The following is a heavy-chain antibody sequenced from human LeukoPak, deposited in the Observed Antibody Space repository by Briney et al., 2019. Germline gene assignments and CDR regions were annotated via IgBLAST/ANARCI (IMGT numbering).Heavy chain of an antibody. V-gene: IGHV4-39*07. D-gene: IGHD3-10*01. CDR2: IYYSGST. Sequence: PSETLSLTCTVSGGSISSSSYYWGWIRQPPGKGLEWIGSIYYSGSTYYNPSLKSRVTISVDRSKNQFSLKLSSVTAADTAVYYCARVSPLNNITMVRVQGFEMDYWGQGTLVTVSS. CDR3: ARVSPLNNITMVRVQGFEMDY. CDR1: GGSISSSSYY. J-gene: IGHJ4*02.